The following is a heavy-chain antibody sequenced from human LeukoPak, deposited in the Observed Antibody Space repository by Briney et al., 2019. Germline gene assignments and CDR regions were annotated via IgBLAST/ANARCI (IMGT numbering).Heavy chain of an antibody. CDR2: IRNKANSYAT. V-gene: IGHV3-73*01. Sequence: GGSLRLSGAASGFTFSGSAMHWVRQASGRGLEWVGRIRNKANSYATTYAASVKGRFTISRDDSKNTAYLQMNSLKIEDTAVYYCTRHGGAGDFDYWGQGTLVTVSS. J-gene: IGHJ4*02. D-gene: IGHD6-19*01. CDR3: TRHGGAGDFDY. CDR1: GFTFSGSA.